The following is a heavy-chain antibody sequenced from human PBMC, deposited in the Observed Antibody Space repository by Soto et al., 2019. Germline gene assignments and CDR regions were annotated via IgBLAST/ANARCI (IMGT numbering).Heavy chain of an antibody. CDR2: IYYSGST. CDR1: GGSISSGGYY. Sequence: RSLTCTVSGGSISSGGYYWSWIRQHPGKGLEWIGYIYYSGSTYYNPSLKSRVTISVDTSKNQFSLKLSSVTAADTAVYYCARADYYGSGNPDHYFYYGMDVWGQGTKVSGS. D-gene: IGHD3-10*01. J-gene: IGHJ6*02. CDR3: ARADYYGSGNPDHYFYYGMDV. V-gene: IGHV4-31*03.